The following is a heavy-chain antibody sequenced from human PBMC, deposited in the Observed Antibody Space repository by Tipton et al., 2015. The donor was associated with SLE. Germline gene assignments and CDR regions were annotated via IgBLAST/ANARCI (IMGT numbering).Heavy chain of an antibody. Sequence: TLSLTCTVSGGSISSYYWSWIRQPPGKGLEWIGYIYYSGSTNYNPSLKSRVTISGDTSKNQFSLKLSSVTAADSAVYYCARDRVLFDFWGQGTLVTVSS. CDR1: GGSISSYY. CDR3: ARDRVLFDF. J-gene: IGHJ4*02. CDR2: IYYSGST. D-gene: IGHD4/OR15-4a*01. V-gene: IGHV4-59*12.